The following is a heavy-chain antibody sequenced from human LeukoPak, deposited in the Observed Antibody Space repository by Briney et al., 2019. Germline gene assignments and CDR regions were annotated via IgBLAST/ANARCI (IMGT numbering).Heavy chain of an antibody. CDR3: ARSYGSGSYYIRY. D-gene: IGHD3-10*01. V-gene: IGHV3-23*01. Sequence: GGSLRLSCAVSAFTLSDYGMSWVRQAPGKGLEWVSGISGSGDSTYYADSVKGRFTISRDNSKNTLYLQMNSLRAEDTAVYYCARSYGSGSYYIRYWGQGTLVSVSS. CDR2: ISGSGDST. J-gene: IGHJ4*02. CDR1: AFTLSDYG.